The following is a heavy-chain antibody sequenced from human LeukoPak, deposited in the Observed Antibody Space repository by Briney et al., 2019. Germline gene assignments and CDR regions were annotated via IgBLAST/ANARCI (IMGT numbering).Heavy chain of an antibody. CDR3: AREGNGLLSKDLDY. Sequence: ASVKVSCKASGYTLTDYYIHWVRQAPGQGLEWMAYINPHSGGTSSPQKFQGRVTMTTDASISTAYMELSRLTSDDTAVYYCAREGNGLLSKDLDYWGQGTLVTVSS. CDR1: GYTLTDYY. CDR2: INPHSGGT. D-gene: IGHD2-15*01. J-gene: IGHJ4*02. V-gene: IGHV1-2*02.